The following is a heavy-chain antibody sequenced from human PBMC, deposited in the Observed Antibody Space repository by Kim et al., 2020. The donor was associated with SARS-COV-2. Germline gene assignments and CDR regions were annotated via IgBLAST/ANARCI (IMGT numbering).Heavy chain of an antibody. D-gene: IGHD3-9*01. Sequence: GGSLRLSCAASGFTFSNYVISWVRQAPGKGLEWVSSVSSSGDSTYYADSVKGRFTISRDNSKNTLYLQMNCPRAEDTAIYFCAKETSPNRYGADYWGQGTLVTVSS. J-gene: IGHJ4*02. V-gene: IGHV3-23*01. CDR1: GFTFSNYV. CDR2: VSSSGDST. CDR3: AKETSPNRYGADY.